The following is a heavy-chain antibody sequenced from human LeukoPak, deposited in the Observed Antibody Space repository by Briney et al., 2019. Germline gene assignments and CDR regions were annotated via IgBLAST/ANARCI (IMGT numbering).Heavy chain of an antibody. CDR3: AKTRSNYYYYMDV. D-gene: IGHD6-6*01. Sequence: GESLKISCKGSGYNFTSYWIGWVRQMPGKGLEWMGIIYPGDSDTRYSPSFQGQVTISADKSISTAYLQWSSLKASDTAMYYCAKTRSNYYYYMDVWGKGTTVTVSS. CDR1: GYNFTSYW. CDR2: IYPGDSDT. J-gene: IGHJ6*03. V-gene: IGHV5-51*01.